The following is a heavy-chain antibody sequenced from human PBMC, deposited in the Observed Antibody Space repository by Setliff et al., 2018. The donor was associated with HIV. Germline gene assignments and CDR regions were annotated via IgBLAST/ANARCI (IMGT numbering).Heavy chain of an antibody. CDR2: VYYNGTT. V-gene: IGHV4-59*08. CDR3: ARLSPLDWPFDY. J-gene: IGHJ4*02. D-gene: IGHD3-9*01. CDR1: GGSISSFF. Sequence: SETLSLTCTVSGGSISSFFWSWIPQPPGKGLEWIGYVYYNGTTNYNPSLKSRVTISVDTSKAQFSLKLRSVTAADTAVYYCARLSPLDWPFDYWGQGTLVTVS.